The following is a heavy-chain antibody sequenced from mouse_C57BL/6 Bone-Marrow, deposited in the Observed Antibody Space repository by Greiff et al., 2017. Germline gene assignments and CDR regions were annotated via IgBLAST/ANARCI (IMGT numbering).Heavy chain of an antibody. Sequence: VQLKESGPELVKPGASVKISCKASGYSFTDYNMNWVKQSNGKSLEWIGVINPNYGTTSYNQKFKGKATLTADQSSSTAYMQLNSLTSEDSAVYYCARGYDYDYAMDYWGQGTSVTVSS. D-gene: IGHD2-4*01. J-gene: IGHJ4*01. CDR2: INPNYGTT. CDR3: ARGYDYDYAMDY. CDR1: GYSFTDYN. V-gene: IGHV1-39*01.